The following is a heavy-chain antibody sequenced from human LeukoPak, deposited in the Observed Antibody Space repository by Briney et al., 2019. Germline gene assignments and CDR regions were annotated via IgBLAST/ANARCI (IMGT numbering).Heavy chain of an antibody. J-gene: IGHJ4*02. CDR1: GFTFTFSTTS. V-gene: IGHV3-30*02. D-gene: IGHD1-7*01. CDR2: IQYDDSEK. Sequence: PGGSLRLSCAASGFTFTFSTTSLLCVAPGPGKELEWVGFIQYDDSEKSFADSVKGRCTTARHNSKNTVYLQINSLRVEDTAVYYCAREGGTVEIGEFDYWGQGTLVTVSS. CDR3: AREGGTVEIGEFDY.